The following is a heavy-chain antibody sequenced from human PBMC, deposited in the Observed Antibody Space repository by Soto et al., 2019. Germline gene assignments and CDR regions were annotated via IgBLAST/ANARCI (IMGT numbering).Heavy chain of an antibody. V-gene: IGHV1-18*04. CDR2: IGTYNGNT. J-gene: IGHJ4*02. CDR3: ARDREYSSSWELADY. CDR1: GYTFTSYG. D-gene: IGHD6-13*01. Sequence: ASVKVSCKASGYTFTSYGINWVRQAPGQGLEWMGWIGTYNGNTHYAQKLQGRVTMTTDISTSTAYMELRSLRSDDTAVYYCARDREYSSSWELADYWGQGTLVTVSS.